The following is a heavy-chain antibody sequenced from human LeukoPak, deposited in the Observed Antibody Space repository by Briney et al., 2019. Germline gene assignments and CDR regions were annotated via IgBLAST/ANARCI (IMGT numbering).Heavy chain of an antibody. J-gene: IGHJ3*02. D-gene: IGHD3-10*01. V-gene: IGHV1-8*03. CDR2: MNPNSGNT. Sequence: GASVKVSCKASGYTFTSYDINWVRQATGQGVEWMGWMNPNSGNTGYAQKFQGRVTITADKSTSTAYMELGSLRSEDTAVYYCARWGIGDLRNTFDIWGHGTMVTVSS. CDR1: GYTFTSYD. CDR3: ARWGIGDLRNTFDI.